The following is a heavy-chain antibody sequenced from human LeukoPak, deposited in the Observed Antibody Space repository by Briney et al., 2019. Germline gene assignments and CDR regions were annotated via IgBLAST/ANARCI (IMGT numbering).Heavy chain of an antibody. D-gene: IGHD2-2*01. J-gene: IGHJ4*02. CDR1: GYTFTSYD. V-gene: IGHV1-8*03. Sequence: ASVKVSCTASGYTFTSYDIYWVRQATRQGLEWMGWMKPNSSNTGYAQKFQGRVTITRNTSISTDYMELSSLRSEDTAVYYCARAGEFIVVVPAATKGFDYWGQGTLVTVSS. CDR2: MKPNSSNT. CDR3: ARAGEFIVVVPAATKGFDY.